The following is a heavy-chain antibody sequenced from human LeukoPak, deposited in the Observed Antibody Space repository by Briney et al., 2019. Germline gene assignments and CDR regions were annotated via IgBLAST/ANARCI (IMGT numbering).Heavy chain of an antibody. J-gene: IGHJ4*02. CDR3: ARESSGWYSR. Sequence: ASVKVSRKASGYTFTGYYMHWVRQAPGQGLEWRGRINPNSGGTNYAQKFQGRVTMTRDTSISTAYMELSRLRSDDTAVYYCARESSGWYSRWGQGTRVTVSS. V-gene: IGHV1-2*06. CDR1: GYTFTGYY. CDR2: INPNSGGT. D-gene: IGHD6-19*01.